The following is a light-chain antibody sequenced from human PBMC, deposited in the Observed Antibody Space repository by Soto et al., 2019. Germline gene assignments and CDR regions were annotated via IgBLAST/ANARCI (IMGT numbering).Light chain of an antibody. Sequence: DIQMTQSPSTLSASVGDRVTITCRASESISSWLAWYQQKPGKAPKVLIYKASSLESGVPSRFSGSGSETEFTLTISSLQPDDFATYYCQQYQSYSTFGQGTKVEVK. CDR1: ESISSW. CDR3: QQYQSYST. J-gene: IGKJ1*01. CDR2: KAS. V-gene: IGKV1-5*03.